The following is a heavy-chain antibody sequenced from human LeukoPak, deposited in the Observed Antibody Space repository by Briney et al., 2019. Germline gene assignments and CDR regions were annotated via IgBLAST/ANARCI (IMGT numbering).Heavy chain of an antibody. D-gene: IGHD3-10*01. CDR2: IYYSGST. J-gene: IGHJ4*02. V-gene: IGHV4-59*01. CDR1: GGSISSYY. CDR3: ARVDGSEKGY. Sequence: SETLSLTCTVSGGSISSYYWSWIRQPPGKGLEWIGYIYYSGSTNYNPSLKSRVTISVDTSKNQFSLKLSSVTAADTSVYYCARVDGSEKGYWGQGTLVTVSS.